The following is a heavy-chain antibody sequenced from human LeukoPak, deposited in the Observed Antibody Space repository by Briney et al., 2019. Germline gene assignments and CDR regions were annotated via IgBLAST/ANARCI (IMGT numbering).Heavy chain of an antibody. V-gene: IGHV3-23*01. Sequence: GGSLRLSCAASGFTFSSYAMSWVRQAPGKGLEWVSAISGSGGSTYYADSVKGRFTISRDNYKNTLYLQMNRRRAEDTAVYYCAKDYYGSGSPLYYFDYWGQGTLVTVSS. J-gene: IGHJ4*02. CDR2: ISGSGGST. D-gene: IGHD3-10*01. CDR1: GFTFSSYA. CDR3: AKDYYGSGSPLYYFDY.